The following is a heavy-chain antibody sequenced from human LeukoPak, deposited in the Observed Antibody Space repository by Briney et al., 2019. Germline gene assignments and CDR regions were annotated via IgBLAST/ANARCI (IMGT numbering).Heavy chain of an antibody. CDR3: ARLSNYGASSGNFDN. J-gene: IGHJ4*02. V-gene: IGHV4-39*01. Sequence: SETLSLTCTVSGGSISSTSYLWGWIRQPPGEGLEWIGNIYYRGSTYYNPSLKSRVTISTDTSKNQFSLKLRSVSAADTAVYFCARLSNYGASSGNFDNWGQGTLVTVSS. CDR2: IYYRGST. D-gene: IGHD4-23*01. CDR1: GGSISSTSYL.